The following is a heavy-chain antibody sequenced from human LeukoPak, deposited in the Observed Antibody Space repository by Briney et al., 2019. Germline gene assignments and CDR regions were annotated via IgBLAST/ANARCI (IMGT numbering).Heavy chain of an antibody. CDR3: ARGGRGSAAVVAPRSFDI. D-gene: IGHD3-22*01. Sequence: GGSLRLTCAASGFTVSSIHMVWVRQAPGKGLEWVSVTYTGGNSYYADSVKGRFIISRDISKNTLYLQMNSLRAEDSALYYCARGGRGSAAVVAPRSFDIWGQGTMVTVSS. J-gene: IGHJ3*02. CDR1: GFTVSSIH. CDR2: TYTGGNS. V-gene: IGHV3-53*01.